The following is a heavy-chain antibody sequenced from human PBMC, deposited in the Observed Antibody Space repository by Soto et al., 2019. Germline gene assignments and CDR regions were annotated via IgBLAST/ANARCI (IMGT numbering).Heavy chain of an antibody. CDR1: GDSIRSSSY. Sequence: SETLSLTCTVSGDSIRSSSYWGWIRQPPGKGLEWIGSIYSTGNTYYNPSLNSQVTISVDTSKNQFSLNVISVTAADTAVYYCAREGVAPYYYYGMDVWGQGTPVTVSS. D-gene: IGHD5-12*01. CDR2: IYSTGNT. V-gene: IGHV4-38-2*02. J-gene: IGHJ6*02. CDR3: AREGVAPYYYYGMDV.